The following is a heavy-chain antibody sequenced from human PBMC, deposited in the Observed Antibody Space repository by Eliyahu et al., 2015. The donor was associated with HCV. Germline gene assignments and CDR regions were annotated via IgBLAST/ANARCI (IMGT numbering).Heavy chain of an antibody. CDR2: IKSEPDGGTT. V-gene: IGHV3-15*01. Sequence: EAQVEESGGGLVKPGESLRLSCAVSGLTFTNAWXXWVRQAPGKGLEWVGHIKSEPDGGTTDYAAPVKGRFTISRDDSTNMVYLQMKSLKTEDTAVYFCVAGWEIKLFDYWGQGTGVTVSS. J-gene: IGHJ4*02. CDR1: GLTFTNAW. D-gene: IGHD1-26*01. CDR3: VAGWEIKLFDY.